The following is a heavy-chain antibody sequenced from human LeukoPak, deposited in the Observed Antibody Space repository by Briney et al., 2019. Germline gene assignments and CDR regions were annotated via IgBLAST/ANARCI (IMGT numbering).Heavy chain of an antibody. CDR3: GKGSGSGWIFDF. J-gene: IGHJ4*02. Sequence: PGGSLRLSCAASGFTFSNSAMNWVRQAPGKGLDWVSGLTGGGGTIEYADSVKGRLTISRDNSKNTLYLQMNGLRAEDTAVYYRGKGSGSGWIFDFWGQGTLVTVSS. D-gene: IGHD6-19*01. CDR2: LTGGGGTI. V-gene: IGHV3-23*01. CDR1: GFTFSNSA.